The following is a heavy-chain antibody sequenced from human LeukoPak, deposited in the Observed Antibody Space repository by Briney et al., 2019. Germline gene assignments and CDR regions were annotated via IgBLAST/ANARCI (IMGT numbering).Heavy chain of an antibody. V-gene: IGHV3-48*01. J-gene: IGHJ6*03. Sequence: TGGSLRLSCAASGFTFSSYSMNWVRQAPGKGLEWVSYISSSSSTIYYADSVKGRFTISRDNAKNSLYLQINSLRAEDTAVYYCTREIVTTIGKGYYYYMDVWGKGTTVTISS. CDR1: GFTFSSYS. CDR2: ISSSSSTI. CDR3: TREIVTTIGKGYYYYMDV. D-gene: IGHD5-12*01.